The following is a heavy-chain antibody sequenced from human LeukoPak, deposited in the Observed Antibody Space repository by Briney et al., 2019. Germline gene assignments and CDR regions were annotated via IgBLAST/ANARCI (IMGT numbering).Heavy chain of an antibody. J-gene: IGHJ4*02. V-gene: IGHV3-21*01. CDR1: GFTLSSYS. D-gene: IGHD5-24*01. Sequence: GGSLRLSCAASGFTLSSYSMNWVRQAPGKGLEWVSSISSSSSYIYYADSVKGRFTISRDNAKNSLYLQMNSLRAEDTAVYYCARGRDGYNYFDYWGQGTLVTVSS. CDR2: ISSSSSYI. CDR3: ARGRDGYNYFDY.